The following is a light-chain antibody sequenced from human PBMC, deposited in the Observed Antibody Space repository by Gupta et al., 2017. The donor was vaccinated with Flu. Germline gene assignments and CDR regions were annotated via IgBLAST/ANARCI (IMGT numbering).Light chain of an antibody. V-gene: IGLV3-25*03. Sequence: GDALPKQYAYWYQQKPGQAPVLVIYKDSERPSGIPERFSGSSSGTTVTLTISGVQAEDDAYYYCQSADSSGTYWVFGGGTKLTVL. CDR2: KDS. J-gene: IGLJ3*02. CDR1: ALPKQY. CDR3: QSADSSGTYWV.